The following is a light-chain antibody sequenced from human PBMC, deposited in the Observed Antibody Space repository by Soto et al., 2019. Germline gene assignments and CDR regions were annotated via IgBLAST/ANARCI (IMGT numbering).Light chain of an antibody. J-gene: IGKJ5*01. CDR1: QSVSTN. CDR2: DAS. CDR3: QRYQYWPSIT. V-gene: IGKV3D-15*01. Sequence: EIVMTQSPVTLSVSPGERATLSCRASQSVSTNLAWYQQKPGQAPRLLIYDASNRATGTPARFSVSGSGTESALTISSLRSEDFAFSYYQRYQYWPSITFGQGTRLEIK.